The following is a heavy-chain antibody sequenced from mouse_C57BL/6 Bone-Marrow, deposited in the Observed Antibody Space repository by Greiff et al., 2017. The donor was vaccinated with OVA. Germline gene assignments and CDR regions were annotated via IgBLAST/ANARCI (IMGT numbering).Heavy chain of an antibody. CDR1: GYTFTSYW. Sequence: QVQLQQPGAELVRPGSSVKLSCKASGYTFTSYWMHWVKQRPIQGLEWIGNIDPSDSETHYNQKFKDKATLTVDKSSSTAYMQLSSLTSEDSAVYYCAREGYYYGNAMDYWGQGTSVTVSS. CDR2: IDPSDSET. J-gene: IGHJ4*01. CDR3: AREGYYYGNAMDY. V-gene: IGHV1-52*01. D-gene: IGHD1-1*01.